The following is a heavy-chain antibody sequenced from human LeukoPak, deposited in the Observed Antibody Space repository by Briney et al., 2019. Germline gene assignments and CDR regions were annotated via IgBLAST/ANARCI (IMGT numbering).Heavy chain of an antibody. D-gene: IGHD2-15*01. Sequence: SETLSLTCTASGGSISSISYYWGWIRQPPGKGLEWIGSMYHNGSTYYNPSLKSRVTISVDTSKNQFSLKLSSVTAADTAVYYCARGDSENDLNFDYWGQGTLVTVSS. CDR3: ARGDSENDLNFDY. V-gene: IGHV4-39*01. CDR2: MYHNGST. J-gene: IGHJ4*02. CDR1: GGSISSISYY.